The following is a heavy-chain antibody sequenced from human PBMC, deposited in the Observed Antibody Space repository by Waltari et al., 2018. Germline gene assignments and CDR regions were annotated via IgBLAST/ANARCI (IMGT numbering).Heavy chain of an antibody. CDR1: GFTFDDYA. D-gene: IGHD5-12*01. J-gene: IGHJ6*02. CDR3: AKVGEMATGWGYYGMDV. V-gene: IGHV3-9*01. Sequence: EVQLVESGGGLVQPGRSLRLSCAASGFTFDDYAMHWVGRAPGKGLGWVLGISWNRGSIGYAESVKGRFTISRDNAKNSLYLQMNSLRAEDTALYYCAKVGEMATGWGYYGMDVWGQGTTVTVSS. CDR2: ISWNRGSI.